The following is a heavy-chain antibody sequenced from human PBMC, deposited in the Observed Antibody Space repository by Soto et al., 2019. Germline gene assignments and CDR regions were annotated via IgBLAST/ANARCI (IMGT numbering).Heavy chain of an antibody. CDR2: IYTSGST. D-gene: IGHD3-22*01. Sequence: SETLSLTCTVSGGSISSYYWSWIRQPAGKGLEWIGRIYTSGSTNYNPSLKSRVTMSVDTSKNQFSLKLSSVTAADTAVYYCARDHYDSSGNPRWNWFDPWGQGTLVTVSS. J-gene: IGHJ5*02. CDR3: ARDHYDSSGNPRWNWFDP. V-gene: IGHV4-4*07. CDR1: GGSISSYY.